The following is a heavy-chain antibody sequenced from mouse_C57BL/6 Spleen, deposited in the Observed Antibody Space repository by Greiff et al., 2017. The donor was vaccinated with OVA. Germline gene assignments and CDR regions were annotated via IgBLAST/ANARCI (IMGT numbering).Heavy chain of an antibody. CDR1: GFSLTSYG. V-gene: IGHV2-2*01. CDR2: IWSGGST. CDR3: ARAYYGSSYYAMDY. D-gene: IGHD1-1*01. J-gene: IGHJ4*01. Sequence: VKLVESGPGLVQPSQSLSITCTVSGFSLTSYGVHWVRQSPGKGLEWLGVIWSGGSTDYNAAFISRLSISKDNSKSQVFFKMNSLQADDTAIYYCARAYYGSSYYAMDYWGQGTSVTVSS.